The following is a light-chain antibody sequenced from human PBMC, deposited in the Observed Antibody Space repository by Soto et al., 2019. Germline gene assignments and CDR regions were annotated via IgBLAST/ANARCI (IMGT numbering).Light chain of an antibody. CDR3: QQSYSTLLT. CDR2: AAS. CDR1: QSISSY. V-gene: IGKV1-39*01. Sequence: DIQMTQSPSSLSASVGDRVTITCRASQSISSYLNSYQQKPGKAPKLLIYAASSLQSGVPSRFSGSGSGTDFTLTISSLQPEDFATYYCQQSYSTLLTFGGGTKVEIK. J-gene: IGKJ4*01.